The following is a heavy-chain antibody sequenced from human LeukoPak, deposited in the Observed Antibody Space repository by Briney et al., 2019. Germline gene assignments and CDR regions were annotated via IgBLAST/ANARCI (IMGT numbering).Heavy chain of an antibody. D-gene: IGHD3-3*01. J-gene: IGHJ4*02. CDR2: IIPISGTA. CDR1: GGTFSSYA. V-gene: IGHV1-69*13. CDR3: ARESLWGVVIKSSIGYFDY. Sequence: GASVKVSCKASGGTFSSYAISWVRQAPGQGLEWMGGIIPISGTANYAQKFQGRGTITADESTSTAYMELSSLRSEDTAVYYCARESLWGVVIKSSIGYFDYWGQGTLVTVSS.